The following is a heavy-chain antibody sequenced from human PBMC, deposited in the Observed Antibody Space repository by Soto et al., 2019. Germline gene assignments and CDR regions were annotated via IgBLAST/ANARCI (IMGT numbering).Heavy chain of an antibody. Sequence: GGSLRLSFEASGFTFSRVSMNWVRQVPGKGLEWVASISGASSETWYADSVKARFIISRDNAQTSLFLQMNTLRPEDSAIYYCARVAYWGPGTQVTVSS. CDR2: ISGASSET. CDR3: ARVAY. J-gene: IGHJ4*02. CDR1: GFTFSRVS. V-gene: IGHV3-21*01.